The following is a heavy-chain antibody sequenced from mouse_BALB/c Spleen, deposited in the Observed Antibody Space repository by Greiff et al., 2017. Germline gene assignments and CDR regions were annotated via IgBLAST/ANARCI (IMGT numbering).Heavy chain of an antibody. Sequence: QVHVKQSGPGLVQPSQSLSITCTVSGFSLTSYGVHWVRQSPGKGLEWLGVIWSGGSTDYNAAFISRLSISKDNSKSQVFFKMNSLQANDTAIYYCAREGGIYYGYGFDYWGQGTTLTVSS. D-gene: IGHD2-2*01. CDR2: IWSGGST. J-gene: IGHJ2*01. V-gene: IGHV2-2*02. CDR3: AREGGIYYGYGFDY. CDR1: GFSLTSYG.